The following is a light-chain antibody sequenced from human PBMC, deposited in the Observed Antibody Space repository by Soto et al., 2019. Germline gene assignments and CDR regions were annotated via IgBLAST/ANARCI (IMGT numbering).Light chain of an antibody. CDR2: KAS. J-gene: IGKJ1*01. V-gene: IGKV1-5*03. CDR3: QHYNSYSEA. CDR1: QTISSC. Sequence: IRMNQSPSTLSGSVGDRDTITCRASQTISSCLAWYQQKPEKAPKLLIYKASTLKSGVPSRFSGSGSGTEFTLTISSLQPDDFATYYCQHYNSYSEAFGQGTKVDIK.